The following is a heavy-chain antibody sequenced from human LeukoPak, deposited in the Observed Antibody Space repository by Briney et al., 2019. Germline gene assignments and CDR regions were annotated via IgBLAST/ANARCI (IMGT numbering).Heavy chain of an antibody. J-gene: IGHJ3*02. CDR3: ARDGGSGSSDAFDI. Sequence: PSETLSLTCTVSGGSISSGGYYWSWIRQHPGKGLEWIGYIYYSGSTYYNPSLKSRVTISVDTSKNQFSLKLSSVTAADTAVYYCARDGGSGSSDAFDIWGQGTTVTVSS. CDR2: IYYSGST. CDR1: GGSISSGGYY. V-gene: IGHV4-31*03. D-gene: IGHD3-10*01.